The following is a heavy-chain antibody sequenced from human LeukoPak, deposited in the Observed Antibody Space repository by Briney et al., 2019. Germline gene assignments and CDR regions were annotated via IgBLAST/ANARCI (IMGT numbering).Heavy chain of an antibody. V-gene: IGHV4-31*03. D-gene: IGHD3-10*01. CDR3: ARSHYYGSGSYYNWFDP. Sequence: SETLSLTCTVSGGSIRSSYYYWGWIRQPPGKGLEWIGYIYYSGSTYYNPSLKSRVTISVDTSKNQFSLKLSSVTAADTAVYYCARSHYYGSGSYYNWFDPWGQGTLVTVSS. CDR2: IYYSGST. J-gene: IGHJ5*02. CDR1: GGSIRSSYYY.